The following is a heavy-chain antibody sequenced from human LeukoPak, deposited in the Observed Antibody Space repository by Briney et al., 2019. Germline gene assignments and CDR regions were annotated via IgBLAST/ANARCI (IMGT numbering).Heavy chain of an antibody. J-gene: IGHJ5*02. D-gene: IGHD4-17*01. Sequence: ASVKVSCKASGYTLTGYYMHWVRQAPGQGLEWMGWINPNSGGTNYEQKFQGRVIMTRDTSISTAYMELSRLRFDDTAVYYCARHMTTANNWFDPWAQGTLVTVSS. V-gene: IGHV1-2*02. CDR3: ARHMTTANNWFDP. CDR2: INPNSGGT. CDR1: GYTLTGYY.